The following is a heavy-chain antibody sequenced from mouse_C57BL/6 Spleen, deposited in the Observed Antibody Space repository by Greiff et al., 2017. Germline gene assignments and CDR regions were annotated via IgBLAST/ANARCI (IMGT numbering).Heavy chain of an antibody. J-gene: IGHJ1*03. V-gene: IGHV5-17*01. Sequence: EVMLVESGGGLVKPGGSLKLSCAASGFTFSDYGMHWVRQAPEKGLEWVAYISSGSSTIYYADTVKGRFTISRDNAKNTLFLQMTSLRSEDTAMYYCARVYYDYDDWYFDVWGTGTTVTVSS. CDR1: GFTFSDYG. CDR2: ISSGSSTI. D-gene: IGHD2-4*01. CDR3: ARVYYDYDDWYFDV.